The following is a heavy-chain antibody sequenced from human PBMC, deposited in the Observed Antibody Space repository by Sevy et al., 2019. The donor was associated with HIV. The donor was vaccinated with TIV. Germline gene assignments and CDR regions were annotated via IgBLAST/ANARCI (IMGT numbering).Heavy chain of an antibody. J-gene: IGHJ4*02. CDR2: ISYDGRNNK. Sequence: GGSLRLSCAASGFRFSDYSMHWVRQAPGKGLEWVAVISYDGRNNKYNVDSVKGRFTISRDNSKNTLFLQMNSLRAEDSAIYCCARDRGEILHSSFDYWGQGTLVTVSS. CDR1: GFRFSDYS. V-gene: IGHV3-30*14. D-gene: IGHD3-16*01. CDR3: ARDRGEILHSSFDY.